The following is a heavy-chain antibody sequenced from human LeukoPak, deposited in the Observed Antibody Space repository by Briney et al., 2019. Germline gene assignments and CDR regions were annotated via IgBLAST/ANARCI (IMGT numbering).Heavy chain of an antibody. V-gene: IGHV3-21*01. J-gene: IGHJ4*02. CDR1: GFTFSSYS. D-gene: IGHD4-11*01. Sequence: GGSLILSCAASGFTFSSYSMNWVRQAPGKGLEWVSSINSDSSLMYYAESVKGRFTISRDNARNSPYLQMNSLRAEDTALYYCIRDLFDDYSLDYWGQGALVTVSS. CDR3: IRDLFDDYSLDY. CDR2: INSDSSLM.